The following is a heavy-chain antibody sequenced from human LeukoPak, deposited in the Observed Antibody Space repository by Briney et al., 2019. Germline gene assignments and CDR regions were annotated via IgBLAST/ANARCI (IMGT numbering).Heavy chain of an antibody. CDR3: ARDSLIQYGSGSYWGFDY. CDR2: IKTDGSDK. CDR1: GFTFSNYW. V-gene: IGHV3-7*03. D-gene: IGHD3-10*01. J-gene: IGHJ4*02. Sequence: PGGSLRLSCAASGFTFSNYWMSWVRQAPGKGPEWVGDIKTDGSDKYYVGSVKGRFTISRDNAKNSLYLQKNSLRAEDTAVYYCARDSLIQYGSGSYWGFDYWGQGILVTVSS.